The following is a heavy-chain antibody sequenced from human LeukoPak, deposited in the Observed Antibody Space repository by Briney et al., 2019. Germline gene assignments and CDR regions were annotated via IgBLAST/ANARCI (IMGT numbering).Heavy chain of an antibody. CDR2: LSGSGGRT. J-gene: IGHJ4*02. CDR3: TKTPAYYYDSSGYYSGYYFDH. V-gene: IGHV3-23*01. CDR1: GFSFSDYA. Sequence: PGGSLRLSCAASGFSFSDYAMSWVRQAPGKGLEWVSALSGSGGRTYYAVSVKGRFTISRDNSKNTLYLQMNSLRAEDTAVYYCTKTPAYYYDSSGYYSGYYFDHWGQGTLVTVSS. D-gene: IGHD3-22*01.